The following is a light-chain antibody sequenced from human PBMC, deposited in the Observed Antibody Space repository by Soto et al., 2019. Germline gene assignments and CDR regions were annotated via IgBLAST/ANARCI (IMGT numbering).Light chain of an antibody. CDR2: AAS. CDR1: HSINTSF. CDR3: QQSYSTPRT. V-gene: IGKV3-20*01. J-gene: IGKJ1*01. Sequence: EIVLTQSPGTLSLSPGDRATLSCRASHSINTSFLAWFQQKPGQAPRLLIYAASTRATGIPDRFSGSASETDFTLTISSLQPEDSATYYCQQSYSTPRTFGQGTKVEVK.